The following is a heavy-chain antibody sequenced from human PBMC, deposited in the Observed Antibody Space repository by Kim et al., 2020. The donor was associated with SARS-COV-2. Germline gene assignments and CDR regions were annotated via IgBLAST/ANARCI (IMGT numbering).Heavy chain of an antibody. V-gene: IGHV4-4*02. D-gene: IGHD3-3*01. Sequence: NYTPSLKSRVTISVDKSKTQFSLKLSSVTAADTAVYYCARVRFWYYGMDVWGQGTTVTVSS. J-gene: IGHJ6*02. CDR3: ARVRFWYYGMDV.